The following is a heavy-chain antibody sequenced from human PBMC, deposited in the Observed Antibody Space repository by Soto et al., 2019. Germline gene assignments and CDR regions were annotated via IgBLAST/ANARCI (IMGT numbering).Heavy chain of an antibody. D-gene: IGHD3-9*01. J-gene: IGHJ5*02. Sequence: SVKVSCKASGGTFSSYTISWVRQAPGQGLEWMGRIIPILGIANYAQKFQGRVTITADKSTRTAYMELSSMRSEETDVYFCERYHILNWFDPWGQGTLVTVSS. CDR3: ERYHILNWFDP. V-gene: IGHV1-69*02. CDR1: GGTFSSYT. CDR2: IIPILGIA.